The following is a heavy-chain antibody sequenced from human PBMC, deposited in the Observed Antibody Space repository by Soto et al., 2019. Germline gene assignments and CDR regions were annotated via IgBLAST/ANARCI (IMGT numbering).Heavy chain of an antibody. D-gene: IGHD5-12*01. J-gene: IGHJ5*02. Sequence: EVQLVESGGGLVKPGGSLRLSCAASGFTFSSYSMNWVRQAPGKGLEWVSSISSSSSYIYYADSVKGRFTISRDNAKNSRYLQMNSLRAEDTAVYYCARGGYSGYDLSWFDPWGQGTLVTVSS. CDR2: ISSSSSYI. CDR3: ARGGYSGYDLSWFDP. V-gene: IGHV3-21*01. CDR1: GFTFSSYS.